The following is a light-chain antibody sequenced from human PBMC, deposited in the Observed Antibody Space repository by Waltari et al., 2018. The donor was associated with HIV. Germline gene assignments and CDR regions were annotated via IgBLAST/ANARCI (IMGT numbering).Light chain of an antibody. CDR2: EVY. J-gene: IGLJ2*01. CDR1: SSDVGGYDH. Sequence: QSALPQTASVSGSPGQSITISCTGPSSDVGGYDHVSWYQQHPGKAPKLVIYEVYNRPSGISHRFSGSKSGNTASLTISGLQAEDEADYFCSSYTSSNTLVFGGGTKVTVL. CDR3: SSYTSSNTLV. V-gene: IGLV2-14*01.